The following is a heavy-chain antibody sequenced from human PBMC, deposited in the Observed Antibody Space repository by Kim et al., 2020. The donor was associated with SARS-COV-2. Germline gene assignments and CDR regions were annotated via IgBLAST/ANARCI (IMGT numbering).Heavy chain of an antibody. V-gene: IGHV4-59*13. Sequence: SETLSLTCTVSGGSISSYCWCWIRQCPHQGLEWVSFVYNTCSTNYNPSLTLRVTMSVYTAKNQFSLNLIPVTAADAAVSYCSRSGVDGRVADVWVQVSTV. J-gene: IGHJ6*02. D-gene: IGHD2-8*01. CDR1: GGSISSYC. CDR2: VYNTCST. CDR3: SRSGVDGRVADV.